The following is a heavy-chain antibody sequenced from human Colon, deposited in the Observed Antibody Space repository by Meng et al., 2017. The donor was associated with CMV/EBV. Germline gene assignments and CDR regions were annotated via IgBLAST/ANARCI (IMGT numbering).Heavy chain of an antibody. V-gene: IGHV1-46*01. CDR2: INPSGGST. D-gene: IGHD2-15*01. J-gene: IGHJ4*02. Sequence: SCTASGYTFTSFYMHWVRQAPGQGLEWMGIINPSGGSTNYAQKFQGRVTMTSDTSTSTVYLELSSLRSEDTAVYYCARDISGGNGGDHWGQGTLVTV. CDR3: ARDISGGNGGDH. CDR1: GYTFTSFY.